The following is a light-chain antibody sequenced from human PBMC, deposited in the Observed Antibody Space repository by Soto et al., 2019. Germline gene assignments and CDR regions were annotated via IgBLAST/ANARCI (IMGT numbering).Light chain of an antibody. CDR2: DAY. V-gene: IGKV1-39*01. J-gene: IGKJ5*01. CDR3: KKSYSTQIN. CDR1: QSISRF. Sequence: DIQMTHPPSSLSASVVDRVNITFLASQSISRFLNWYQQKPGTAHKLMIYDAYSLQSGVPSMFSGSGSGTDFTLTIRSMQPEDFATYYCKKSYSTQINFGKGKRLELK.